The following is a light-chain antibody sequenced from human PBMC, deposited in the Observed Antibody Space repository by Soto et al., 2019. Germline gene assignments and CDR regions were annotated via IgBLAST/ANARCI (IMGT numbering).Light chain of an antibody. J-gene: IGLJ2*01. CDR1: SCDVGGYNY. V-gene: IGLV2-8*01. CDR3: SSYAGSNNLV. Sequence: QSALTQPPSASGSPGQSVTISCTGTSCDVGGYNYVSWYQQHPGKAPKLMIYEVSKRPSGVPDRFPGSKSGNTASLTVSGLQAEDEADYYCSSYAGSNNLVFGGGTKVTVL. CDR2: EVS.